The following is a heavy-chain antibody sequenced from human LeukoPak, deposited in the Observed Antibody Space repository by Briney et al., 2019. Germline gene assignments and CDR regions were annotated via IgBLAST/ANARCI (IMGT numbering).Heavy chain of an antibody. CDR3: ARSPAIRYCSGGSCCLFDY. J-gene: IGHJ4*02. CDR2: INPNSGGT. Sequence: ASVKVSCKASGYTFTGYYMHWVRQAPGQGLEWMGCINPNSGGTNYAQKFQGRVTMTRDTSISTAYMELSRLRSDDTAVYYCARSPAIRYCSGGSCCLFDYWGQGTLVTVSS. D-gene: IGHD2-15*01. V-gene: IGHV1-2*02. CDR1: GYTFTGYY.